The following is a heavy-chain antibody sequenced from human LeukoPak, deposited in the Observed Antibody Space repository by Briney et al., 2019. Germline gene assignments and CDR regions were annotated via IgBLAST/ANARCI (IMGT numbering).Heavy chain of an antibody. V-gene: IGHV3-23*01. J-gene: IGHJ6*03. Sequence: GGSLRLSCAASGSTFSSYAMSWVRQAPGKGLEWVSAISGSGGSTYYADSVKGRFTISRDNPKNTLYLQMNSLRAEDTAVYYCAKGRGIAVAGSPYYMDVWGKGTTVTVSS. CDR1: GSTFSSYA. CDR2: ISGSGGST. D-gene: IGHD6-19*01. CDR3: AKGRGIAVAGSPYYMDV.